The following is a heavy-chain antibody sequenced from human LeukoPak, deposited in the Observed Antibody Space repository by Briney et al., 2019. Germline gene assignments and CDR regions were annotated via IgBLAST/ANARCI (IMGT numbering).Heavy chain of an antibody. CDR3: ARAGAVAGTLNAFDI. CDR1: GGTFSSYA. CDR2: IIPILGIA. D-gene: IGHD6-19*01. V-gene: IGHV1-69*04. Sequence: GASVKVSCKASGGTFSSYAISWVRQAPGQGLEWMGRIIPILGIANYAQKFQGRVTITADKSTSTAYMELSSLRSEDTAVYYCARAGAVAGTLNAFDIWGQGTMVTVSS. J-gene: IGHJ3*02.